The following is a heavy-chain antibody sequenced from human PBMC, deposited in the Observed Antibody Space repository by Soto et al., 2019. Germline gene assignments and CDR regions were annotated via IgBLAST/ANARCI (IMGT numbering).Heavy chain of an antibody. J-gene: IGHJ4*02. D-gene: IGHD3-10*01. V-gene: IGHV3-23*01. CDR2: TLGSGDTT. CDR3: ARCDGSATYCFFFAY. Sequence: GGSLRLSCAASGFTFSNYAMSWVRQTPGKGLEWVSRTLGSGDTTYYANSVQGRFTISRDNSKDTLYLHMNSLRAEDTAVYFCARCDGSATYCFFFAYWGQGTPVTVSS. CDR1: GFTFSNYA.